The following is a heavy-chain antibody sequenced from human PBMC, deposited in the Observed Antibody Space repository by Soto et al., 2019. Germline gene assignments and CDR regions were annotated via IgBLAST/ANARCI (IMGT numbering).Heavy chain of an antibody. V-gene: IGHV3-21*01. J-gene: IGHJ4*02. CDR2: SSSSSSYI. CDR3: ARGTTPEY. Sequence: PGWSLRRSCAASGFTFSIYSMNLVRQAPGKGLEWGSASSSSSSYIYYADSVKGRLTISRDNAKNSLYLQMNSLRAEDTAVYYCARGTTPEYCGKGTLVTVSS. CDR1: GFTFSIYS.